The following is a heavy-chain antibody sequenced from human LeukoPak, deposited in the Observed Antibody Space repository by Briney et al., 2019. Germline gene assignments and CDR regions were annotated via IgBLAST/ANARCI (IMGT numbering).Heavy chain of an antibody. CDR3: VSAMHAFDI. V-gene: IGHV3-23*01. CDR2: ISGSGGGT. Sequence: PGGSLRLSCAASGFTFSSYAMSWVRQAPGKGLEWVSAISGSGGGTYYADSVKGRFSISRDISKNTLYLQMNSLRAEDTAVYYCVSAMHAFDIWGQGTMVTVSS. CDR1: GFTFSSYA. J-gene: IGHJ3*02.